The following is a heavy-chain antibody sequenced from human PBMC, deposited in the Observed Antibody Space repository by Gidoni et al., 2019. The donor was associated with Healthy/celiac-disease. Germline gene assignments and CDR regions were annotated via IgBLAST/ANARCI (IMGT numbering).Heavy chain of an antibody. V-gene: IGHV1-2*02. CDR3: ARGGGVVVPAEPFDY. D-gene: IGHD2-2*01. Sequence: QVQLVQSGAEVKKPGASAKVSCNSPGYPFIAYYIHLVRQPPGQWLEWMGWINPNSGGSNYAQKFQGRITRSRGTSISTAYMELGRLTSDDTAVYYCARGGGVVVPAEPFDYWGQGTLVTVSS. CDR1: GYPFIAYY. CDR2: INPNSGGS. J-gene: IGHJ4*02.